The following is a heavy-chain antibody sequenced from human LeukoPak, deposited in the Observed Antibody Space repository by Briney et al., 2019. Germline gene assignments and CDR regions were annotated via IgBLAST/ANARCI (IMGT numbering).Heavy chain of an antibody. CDR2: ISGSGGST. CDR3: AKGPSYDYVWGSYRSLNWFDP. CDR1: GFTFSSYA. V-gene: IGHV3-23*01. Sequence: GGSLRLSCAASGFTFSSYAMSWVRQAPGKGLEWVSAISGSGGSTYYADSVKGRFTISRDNSKNTLYLQMNSLRAEDTAVYYCAKGPSYDYVWGSYRSLNWFDPWGQGTLVTVSS. J-gene: IGHJ5*02. D-gene: IGHD3-16*02.